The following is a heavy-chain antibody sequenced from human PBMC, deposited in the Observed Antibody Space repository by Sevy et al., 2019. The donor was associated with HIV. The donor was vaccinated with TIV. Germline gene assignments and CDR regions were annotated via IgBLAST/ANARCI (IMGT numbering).Heavy chain of an antibody. V-gene: IGHV3-23*01. J-gene: IGHJ4*02. CDR1: GFTFSSYA. CDR2: ISGSGGST. CDR3: ASSGYSDSSGYKKYYFDY. D-gene: IGHD3-22*01. Sequence: GGSLRLSCAASGFTFSSYAMSWVRQAPGKGLEWGSAISGSGGSTYYADSVKGRFTISRDNSKNTLYLQMNSLRAEDTAVYYCASSGYSDSSGYKKYYFDYWGQGTLVTVSS.